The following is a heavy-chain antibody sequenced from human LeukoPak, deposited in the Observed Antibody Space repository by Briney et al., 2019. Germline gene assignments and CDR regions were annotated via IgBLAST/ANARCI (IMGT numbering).Heavy chain of an antibody. CDR3: ARSGGTAIGNYERATFDY. D-gene: IGHD1-7*01. V-gene: IGHV6-1*01. Sequence: SQTLSLTCDISGGSVSSNCAAWNWIRQSPSRGLKWLGRTFYRSKWYNEYEVSLKSRLTINADTSKNHFSLQLNSVTPEDTAVYYCARSGGTAIGNYERATFDYWGQGTLVTVSS. J-gene: IGHJ4*02. CDR1: GGSVSSNCAA. CDR2: TFYRSKWYN.